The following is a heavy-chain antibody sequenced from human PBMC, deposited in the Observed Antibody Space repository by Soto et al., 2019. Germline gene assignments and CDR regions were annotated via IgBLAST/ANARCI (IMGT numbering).Heavy chain of an antibody. J-gene: IGHJ6*01. V-gene: IGHV3-21*01. CDR2: IRSSGGVI. CDR3: ARVSLTRSRDTYSSYGLDI. D-gene: IGHD2-8*01. Sequence: GMGLERVSSIRSSGGVIYYTDSLKGRFTISRDDAKHSLYLQMSSLRAEGTAVYYCARVSLTRSRDTYSSYGLDIW.